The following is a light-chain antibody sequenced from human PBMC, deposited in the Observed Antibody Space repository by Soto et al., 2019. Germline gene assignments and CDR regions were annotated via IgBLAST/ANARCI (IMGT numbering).Light chain of an antibody. CDR1: ESIRTW. J-gene: IGKJ1*01. Sequence: DIQMTQSPSTLSASIGDRSTITCRASESIRTWLAWYQRKPGKAPKFLIYDASSLESGVPSRFSGSGSGTEFTLTISNLQPDDFATYFCQQYNNYPRTFGQGTKGDIK. CDR3: QQYNNYPRT. V-gene: IGKV1-5*01. CDR2: DAS.